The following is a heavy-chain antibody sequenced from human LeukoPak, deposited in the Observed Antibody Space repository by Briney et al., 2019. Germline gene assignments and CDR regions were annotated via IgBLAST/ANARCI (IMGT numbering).Heavy chain of an antibody. D-gene: IGHD6-19*01. V-gene: IGHV4-4*07. Sequence: SETLSLTCTVSGGSISSYYWNWIRQPAGKGLEWIGRMYASGSTNYNPSLKSRVTMSVDTSKNQFSLKLSSVTAADTAVYYCARDQGGYSSGLSFDYWGPGTLVTVSS. CDR1: GGSISSYY. CDR3: ARDQGGYSSGLSFDY. J-gene: IGHJ4*02. CDR2: MYASGST.